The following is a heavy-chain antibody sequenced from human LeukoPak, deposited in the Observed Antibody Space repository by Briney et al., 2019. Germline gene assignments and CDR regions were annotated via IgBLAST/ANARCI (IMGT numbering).Heavy chain of an antibody. CDR1: GSSISSSSHY. D-gene: IGHD6-13*01. Sequence: AETLSLTCTVSGSSISSSSHYWGWIRQPPGKGLEWIGSIYYSGSTFHNPSLKTRVTMSVDTSKNQFSLNLSSVTAADTAVYYCARRSGTVAGNYFDYWGQGPLVTVSS. CDR2: IYYSGST. V-gene: IGHV4-39*01. CDR3: ARRSGTVAGNYFDY. J-gene: IGHJ4*02.